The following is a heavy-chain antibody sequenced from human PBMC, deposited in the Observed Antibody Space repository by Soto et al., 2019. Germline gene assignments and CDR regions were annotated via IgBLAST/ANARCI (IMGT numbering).Heavy chain of an antibody. CDR3: GRNRVPLN. J-gene: IGHJ1*01. Sequence: QVQLQESGPGLVKPSETLSLTCTVSGSSFNNYYWSWSRKPPGKGLEWIGYIDYSGNTNYNPSLXXXXXXXXXXXXXXXXXXXXXXXXXXXXXXXCGRNRVPLNWGQGTLVTVAS. CDR2: IDYSGNT. D-gene: IGHD1-26*01. V-gene: IGHV4-59*01. CDR1: GSSFNNYY.